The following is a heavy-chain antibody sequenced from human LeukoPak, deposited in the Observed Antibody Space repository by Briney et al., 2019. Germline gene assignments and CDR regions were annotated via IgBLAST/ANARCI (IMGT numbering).Heavy chain of an antibody. CDR1: GFTFSSYE. V-gene: IGHV3-7*01. CDR3: ARVGYSSGWYYFDY. D-gene: IGHD6-19*01. J-gene: IGHJ4*02. CDR2: IKQDGSEK. Sequence: GGSLRLSCAASGFTFSSYEMNWVRQAPGKGLEWVANIKQDGSEKYYVDSVKGRFTISRDNAKNSLYLQMNSLRAEDTAVYYCARVGYSSGWYYFDYWGQGTLVTVSS.